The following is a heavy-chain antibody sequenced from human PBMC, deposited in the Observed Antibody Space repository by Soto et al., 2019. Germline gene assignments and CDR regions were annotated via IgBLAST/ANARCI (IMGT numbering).Heavy chain of an antibody. Sequence: PSETLSLTCAVYGGSFSDFYWSWIRQPPGKGLEWIGEINHSGSTNYNPSLKSRVTISVDTSKNQFSLKLSSVTAADTAVYYCARGYCTNGVCSNPYYYYMDVWGKGTTVTVSS. CDR3: ARGYCTNGVCSNPYYYYMDV. CDR2: INHSGST. D-gene: IGHD2-8*01. CDR1: GGSFSDFY. J-gene: IGHJ6*03. V-gene: IGHV4-34*01.